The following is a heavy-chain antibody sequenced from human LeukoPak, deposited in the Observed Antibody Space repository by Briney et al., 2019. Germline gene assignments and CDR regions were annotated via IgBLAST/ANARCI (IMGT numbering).Heavy chain of an antibody. J-gene: IGHJ4*02. CDR3: ARGLTGTTPFDY. CDR2: INPSGGST. CDR1: GYTFTSYY. V-gene: IGHV1-46*01. Sequence: ASVKVSCNASGYTFTSYYMHWVRQAPGQGLEWMGIINPSGGSTSYAQKFQGRVTMTRDMSTSTVYMELSSLRSEDTAVYYCARGLTGTTPFDYWGQGTLVTVSS. D-gene: IGHD1-1*01.